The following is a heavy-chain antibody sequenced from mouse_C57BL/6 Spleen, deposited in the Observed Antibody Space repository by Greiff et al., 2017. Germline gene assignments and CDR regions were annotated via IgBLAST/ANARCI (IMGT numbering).Heavy chain of an antibody. CDR1: GYTFTDYY. V-gene: IGHV1-26*01. CDR2: INPNNGGT. CDR3: ARLDGYYPYAMDY. J-gene: IGHJ4*01. Sequence: EVQLQQSGPELVKPGASVKISCKASGYTFTDYYMNWVKQSHGKSLEWIGDINPNNGGTSYNQKFKGKATLTVDKSSSTAYMELRSLTSEDSAVYYCARLDGYYPYAMDYWGQGTSVTVSS. D-gene: IGHD2-3*01.